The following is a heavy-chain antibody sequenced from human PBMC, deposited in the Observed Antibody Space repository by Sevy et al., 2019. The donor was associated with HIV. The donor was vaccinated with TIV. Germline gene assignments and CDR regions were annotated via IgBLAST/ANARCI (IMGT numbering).Heavy chain of an antibody. J-gene: IGHJ6*02. CDR2: ISGRGGST. Sequence: GGSLRLSCAASGFTFSSYAMNWVRQAPGKGLEWVSAISGRGGSTYYADSVEGRFTMSREISKNTLYLQMNSLRAEDTAVYYCAKAPPGHCSSSSCPRAYYYYGMDVWGQRTTVTVSS. D-gene: IGHD2-15*01. CDR3: AKAPPGHCSSSSCPRAYYYYGMDV. CDR1: GFTFSSYA. V-gene: IGHV3-23*01.